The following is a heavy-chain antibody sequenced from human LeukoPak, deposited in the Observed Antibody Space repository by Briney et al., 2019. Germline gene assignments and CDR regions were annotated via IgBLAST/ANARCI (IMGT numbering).Heavy chain of an antibody. CDR3: ARRRYYDSTGYLD. V-gene: IGHV4-39*01. CDR2: IYYTGRT. CDR1: GGYISSSSYY. D-gene: IGHD3-22*01. J-gene: IGHJ1*01. Sequence: SETLSLTCSVSGGYISSSSYYWGWIRQPPAKGLEWIGDIYYTGRTYYNSSLKSRLTVSVDTSKNQFSLKLASLTAADTGVYYCARRRYYDSTGYLDWGQGTRITVSS.